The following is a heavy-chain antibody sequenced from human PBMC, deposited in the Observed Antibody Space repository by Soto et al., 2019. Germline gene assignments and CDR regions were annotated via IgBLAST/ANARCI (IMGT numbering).Heavy chain of an antibody. Sequence: GGSLRLSCVASGFDFEDYTMHWVRQPPGKGLECVSRISYDGDDTYYADSVRGRFTMSRDNSKNSLFLLMNNLTPEDTAVYYCAKDEAYYFDHWGQGTLVTVSS. V-gene: IGHV3-43*01. CDR3: AKDEAYYFDH. J-gene: IGHJ4*02. CDR1: GFDFEDYT. CDR2: ISYDGDDT.